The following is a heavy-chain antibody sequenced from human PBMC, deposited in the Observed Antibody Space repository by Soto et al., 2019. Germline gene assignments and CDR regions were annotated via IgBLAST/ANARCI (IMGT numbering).Heavy chain of an antibody. J-gene: IGHJ5*02. D-gene: IGHD3-10*01. Sequence: PSETLSLTCTVSGGSISSYYWSWILHPPGKGLEWIGYIYYSGSANYNPSLKSRVTISVDTSMNQFSLKLSSVTAADTAVYYCASSWGSGSYSGNWFDPWGQGTLVTVSS. CDR3: ASSWGSGSYSGNWFDP. V-gene: IGHV4-59*01. CDR1: GGSISSYY. CDR2: IYYSGSA.